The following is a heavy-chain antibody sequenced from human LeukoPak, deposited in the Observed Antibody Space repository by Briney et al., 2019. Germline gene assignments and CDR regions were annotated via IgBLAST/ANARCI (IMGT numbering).Heavy chain of an antibody. V-gene: IGHV1-46*01. CDR2: INPSGGST. D-gene: IGHD5-24*01. J-gene: IGHJ4*02. CDR3: ARDREEGYNSYYFDS. Sequence: ASVKVSCKASGYTXTNYYMHWVRQAPGQGLEWMGIINPSGGSTGYAQKFQGRFTMTRDTSTTTVYMELSSLRSEDTAVYYCARDREEGYNSYYFDSWGQGILVIVSS. CDR1: GYTXTNYY.